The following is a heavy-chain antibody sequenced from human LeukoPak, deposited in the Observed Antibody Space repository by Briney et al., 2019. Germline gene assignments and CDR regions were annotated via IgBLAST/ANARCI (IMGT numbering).Heavy chain of an antibody. CDR2: IIPILGIA. J-gene: IGHJ6*02. CDR3: ARGVAPYYYYGMDV. CDR1: GYTFTSYG. D-gene: IGHD5-12*01. Sequence: GASVKVSCKASGYTFTSYGISWVRQAPGQGLEWMGRIIPILGIANYAQKFQGRVTITADKSTSTAYMELSSLRSEDTAVYYCARGVAPYYYYGMDVWGQGTTVTVSS. V-gene: IGHV1-69*04.